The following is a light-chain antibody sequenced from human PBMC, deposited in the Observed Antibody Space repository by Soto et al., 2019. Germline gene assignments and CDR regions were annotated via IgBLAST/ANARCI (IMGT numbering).Light chain of an antibody. J-gene: IGKJ5*01. CDR3: QQYDDSIT. Sequence: EIVLTQSPDTLTLSPGESATLSCRARQSVTSSYLAWYQQKPGRPPRLLIYGTSNRATGVPDRFSGSGSGTDFTLTISRLEPEDFAVYYCQQYDDSITFGQGTRLEIE. CDR1: QSVTSSY. CDR2: GTS. V-gene: IGKV3-20*01.